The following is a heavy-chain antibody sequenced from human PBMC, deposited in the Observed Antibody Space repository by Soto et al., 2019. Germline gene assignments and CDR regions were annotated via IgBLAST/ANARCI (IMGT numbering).Heavy chain of an antibody. CDR2: ISGSGGST. V-gene: IGHV3-23*01. D-gene: IGHD3-3*01. Sequence: EVQLLESGGGLVQPGGSLRLSCAASGFTFSSYAMSWVRQAPGKGLEWVSAISGSGGSTYYADSVKDRFTISSDNSKNTLYLQMNSLRAEDTAVYYCASVTKIFGVVSPFDYWGQGTLVTVSS. CDR3: ASVTKIFGVVSPFDY. CDR1: GFTFSSYA. J-gene: IGHJ4*02.